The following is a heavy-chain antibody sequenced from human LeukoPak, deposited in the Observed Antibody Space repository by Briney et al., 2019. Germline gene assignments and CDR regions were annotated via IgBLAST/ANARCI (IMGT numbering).Heavy chain of an antibody. CDR3: ARDTNEEYSSSSDGLAV. J-gene: IGHJ6*02. Sequence: SVKVSCKASGGTFANYVIHWVRQAPGQGLEWMGRITPFFGAANYAQTFQDRVTFTADKITNTAYMQISSLKSEDAAVYFCARDTNEEYSSSSDGLAVWGQGTTVTVSS. CDR1: GGTFANYV. V-gene: IGHV1-69*06. D-gene: IGHD6-6*01. CDR2: ITPFFGAA.